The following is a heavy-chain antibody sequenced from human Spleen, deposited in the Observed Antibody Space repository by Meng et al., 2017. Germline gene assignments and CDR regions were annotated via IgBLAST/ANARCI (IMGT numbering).Heavy chain of an antibody. D-gene: IGHD6-19*01. J-gene: IGHJ4*02. CDR3: ARDDSSGWYGDFDY. Sequence: QVQLQQWGAGLLQTSETLSLRSAVSRGAFSAHYWSWSRQPPGKGLEWIGEINHSGSTNYNPSLKSRVTISVDTSKNQFSLKLSSVPAADTAVYYCARDDSSGWYGDFDYWGQGTLVTVSS. V-gene: IGHV4-34*01. CDR1: RGAFSAHY. CDR2: INHSGST.